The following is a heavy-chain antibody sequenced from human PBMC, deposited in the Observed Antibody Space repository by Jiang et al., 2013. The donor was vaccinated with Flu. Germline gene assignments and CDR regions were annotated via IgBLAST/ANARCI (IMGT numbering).Heavy chain of an antibody. D-gene: IGHD3-22*01. Sequence: TVSGASISNYYWSWIRQPPGKGLEWIGYISNSGSTNYNPSFESRLTISEDTSKNQFSLKLTSLTAADTAVYYCARDRMTYDSSGYYYNYYGMDVWGQGTTVTVSS. CDR2: ISNSGST. V-gene: IGHV4-59*01. CDR1: GASISNYY. CDR3: ARDRMTYDSSGYYYNYYGMDV. J-gene: IGHJ6*02.